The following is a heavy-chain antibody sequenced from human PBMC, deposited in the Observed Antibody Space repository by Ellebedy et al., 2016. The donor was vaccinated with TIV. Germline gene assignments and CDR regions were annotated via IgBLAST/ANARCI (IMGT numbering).Heavy chain of an antibody. D-gene: IGHD6-19*01. Sequence: GESLKISCAASGFIFSSHGMHWVRQAPGKGLEWVAFVHFDGSTKFYADSVKGRFTISRDNFKNTMSLQLSSLRTEDTAVYYCAKVVQGSGWSLGHWGQGILISVSS. CDR2: VHFDGSTK. V-gene: IGHV3-30*02. CDR3: AKVVQGSGWSLGH. CDR1: GFIFSSHG. J-gene: IGHJ4*02.